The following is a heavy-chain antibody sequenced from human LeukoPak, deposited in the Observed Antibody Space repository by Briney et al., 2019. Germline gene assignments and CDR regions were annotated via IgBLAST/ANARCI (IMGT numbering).Heavy chain of an antibody. V-gene: IGHV3-66*01. CDR1: GFTVSNNY. CDR3: ASRYSSGWYDY. Sequence: GGSLRLSCAASGFTVSNNYMSWVRQAPGKGLEWVSVIYSGGSTNYADSVKGRFTISRDNSKNTLYLQMNSLRAEDTTVYFCASRYSSGWYDYWGQGTLVTVSS. CDR2: IYSGGST. D-gene: IGHD6-19*01. J-gene: IGHJ4*02.